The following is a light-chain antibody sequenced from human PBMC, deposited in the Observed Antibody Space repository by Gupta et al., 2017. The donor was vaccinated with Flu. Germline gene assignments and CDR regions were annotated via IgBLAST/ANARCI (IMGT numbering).Light chain of an antibody. V-gene: IGLV2-14*01. Sequence: QSALTQPAPVSGSPGPSITISCTGTSRDVGGYNYVSWYQQPPGIAPKLLIYEVSNRPSGVSNRFSGSKSGNTASLTIAGLQAEDESDYYCSSYPSSSTLFVFGTGTKVTVL. J-gene: IGLJ1*01. CDR1: SRDVGGYNY. CDR2: EVS. CDR3: SSYPSSSTLFV.